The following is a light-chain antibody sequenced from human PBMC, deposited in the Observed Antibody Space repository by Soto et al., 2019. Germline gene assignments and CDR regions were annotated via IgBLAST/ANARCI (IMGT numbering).Light chain of an antibody. J-gene: IGKJ3*01. V-gene: IGKV3-20*01. CDR3: QQFGSSPGFT. CDR2: GAS. Sequence: PGERATLSCRASQSINSRYLAWYQQKPGQAPRLLVYGASSRATGIPDRFSGSGSGTDFTLTISRLEPEDFAVYYCQQFGSSPGFTFGPGTIVDIK. CDR1: QSINSRY.